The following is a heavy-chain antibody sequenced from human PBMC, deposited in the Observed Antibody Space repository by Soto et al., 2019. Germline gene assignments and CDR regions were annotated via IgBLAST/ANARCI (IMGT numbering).Heavy chain of an antibody. Sequence: NPSETLSLTCAVSGGSISSGGYSWSWIRQPPGKGLEWIGYIYHSGSTYYNPSLKSRVTISVDRSKNQFSLKLSSVTAADTAVYYCARAVQRVPETYYYDSSGLNWFDPWGQGTLVTVSS. CDR1: GGSISSGGYS. CDR3: ARAVQRVPETYYYDSSGLNWFDP. J-gene: IGHJ5*02. D-gene: IGHD3-22*01. V-gene: IGHV4-30-2*01. CDR2: IYHSGST.